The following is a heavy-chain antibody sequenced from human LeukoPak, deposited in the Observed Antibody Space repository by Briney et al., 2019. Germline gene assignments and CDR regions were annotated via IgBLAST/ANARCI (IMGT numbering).Heavy chain of an antibody. CDR3: ARDHAYYDFWSGPYYYYGMDV. V-gene: IGHV3-21*01. D-gene: IGHD3-3*01. CDR2: ISSSSSYI. CDR1: GFTFSSYS. J-gene: IGHJ6*02. Sequence: PGGSLRLSCAASGFTFSSYSMNWVRRAPGKGLEWVSSISSSSSYIHYADSVKGRFTISRDNAKNSLYLQMNSLRAEDTAVYYCARDHAYYDFWSGPYYYYGMDVWGQGTTVTVSS.